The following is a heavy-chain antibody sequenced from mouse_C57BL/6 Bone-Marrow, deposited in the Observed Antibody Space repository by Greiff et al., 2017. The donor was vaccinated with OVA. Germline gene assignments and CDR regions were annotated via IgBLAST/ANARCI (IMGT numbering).Heavy chain of an antibody. V-gene: IGHV1-82*01. Sequence: QVQLQQSGPELVKPGDSVKISCKASGYAFSSSWMNWVKQRPGTGLEWIGRFYPGDGDTNYNGKFKGKATLTADKSSSTAYMQLSSLTSEDSAVYFCARFHYYGSTHWYFDVWGTGTTVTVAS. J-gene: IGHJ1*03. CDR1: GYAFSSSW. D-gene: IGHD1-1*01. CDR2: FYPGDGDT. CDR3: ARFHYYGSTHWYFDV.